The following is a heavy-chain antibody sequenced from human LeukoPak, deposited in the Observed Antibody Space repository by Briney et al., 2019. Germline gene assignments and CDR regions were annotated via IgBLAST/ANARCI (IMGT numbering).Heavy chain of an antibody. J-gene: IGHJ5*02. CDR2: ISAYNGNT. Sequence: ASVKVSCKASGYTFTGYYMHWVRQAPGQGLEWMGWISAYNGNTNYAQKLQGRVTMTTDTSTSTAYMELRSLRSDDTAVYYCAREARFGELVTPWGQGTLVTVSS. CDR3: AREARFGELVTP. CDR1: GYTFTGYY. D-gene: IGHD3-10*01. V-gene: IGHV1-18*04.